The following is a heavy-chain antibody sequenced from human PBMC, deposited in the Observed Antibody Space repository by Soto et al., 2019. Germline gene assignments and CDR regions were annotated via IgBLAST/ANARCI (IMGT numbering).Heavy chain of an antibody. J-gene: IGHJ5*02. CDR3: ARDRAPTFPGRCFDT. D-gene: IGHD3-10*01. CDR1: GYTFTNYG. V-gene: IGHV1-18*01. CDR2: INTYNGNT. Sequence: ASVKVSCKASGYTFTNYGINWVRQAPGQGLEWMGWINTYNGNTNFAQRLQGRVTMTTEASTSTAYMELRSLRSDDTAVYYCARDRAPTFPGRCFDTWGQGILVTVSS.